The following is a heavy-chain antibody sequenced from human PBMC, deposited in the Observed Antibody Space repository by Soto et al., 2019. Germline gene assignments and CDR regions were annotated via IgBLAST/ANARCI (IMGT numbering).Heavy chain of an antibody. CDR3: AADPGPIAAEMDV. CDR2: IVVGSGNT. Sequence: EASVKVSCKASGFTFTSSAVQWVRQARGQRLEWIGWIVVGSGNTNYAQKFQERVTITRDMSTSTAYMELSSLRSEDTAVYYCAADPGPIAAEMDVWGQGTTVTVS. V-gene: IGHV1-58*01. D-gene: IGHD6-13*01. J-gene: IGHJ6*02. CDR1: GFTFTSSA.